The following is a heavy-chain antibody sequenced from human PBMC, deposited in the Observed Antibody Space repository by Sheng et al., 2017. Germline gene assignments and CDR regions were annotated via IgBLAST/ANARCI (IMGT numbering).Heavy chain of an antibody. CDR2: XSYDGSNK. CDR3: ARDMGYYDILTGYYKPEGFDY. V-gene: IGHV3-30*01. J-gene: IGHJ4*02. Sequence: QVQLVESGGGVVQPGRSLRLSCAASGFTFSSYAMHWVRQAPGKGLEWVAVXSYDGSNKYYADSVKGRFTISRDNSKNTLYLQMNSLRAEDTAVYYCARDMGYYDILTGYYKPEGFDYWGQGTLVTVSS. D-gene: IGHD3-9*01. CDR1: GFTFSSYA.